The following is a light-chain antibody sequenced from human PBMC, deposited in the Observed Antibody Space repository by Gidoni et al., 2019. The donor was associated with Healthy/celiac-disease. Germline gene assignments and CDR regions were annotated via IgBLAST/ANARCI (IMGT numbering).Light chain of an antibody. CDR1: QSVSSY. Sequence: ELVLTQSPATLSLSPGERATLSCRASQSVSSYLAWYQQKPGQAPRLLIYAASNRATGIPARFSGSGSGTDFTLTISSLEPEDFAVYYCQQRSNWQTFGQGTKLEI. V-gene: IGKV3D-11*02. J-gene: IGKJ2*01. CDR3: QQRSNWQT. CDR2: AAS.